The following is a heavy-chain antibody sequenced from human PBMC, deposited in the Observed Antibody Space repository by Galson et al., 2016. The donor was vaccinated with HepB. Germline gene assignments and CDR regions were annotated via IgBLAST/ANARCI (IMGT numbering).Heavy chain of an antibody. CDR2: INSDGSST. Sequence: SLRLSCAASGFTFSRYWMHWVRQAPGKGLVWVSRINSDGSSTSYADSVKGRFTISRDNAKNTLYLQMNSLRAEDTAVYYCARRMATITSFDYWGQGTLVTVSS. CDR1: GFTFSRYW. D-gene: IGHD5-24*01. V-gene: IGHV3-74*01. CDR3: ARRMATITSFDY. J-gene: IGHJ4*02.